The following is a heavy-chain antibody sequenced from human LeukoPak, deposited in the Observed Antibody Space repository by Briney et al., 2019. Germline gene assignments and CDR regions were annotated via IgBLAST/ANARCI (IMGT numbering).Heavy chain of an antibody. CDR3: ARESACGTTNCLAPADWLDP. CDR1: GYTFTSYY. Sequence: ASVKVSCKASGYTFTSYYMHWVRQAPGQGLEWMGWVSPNSGDTDIAQKFQGRVTMTRDTSIATSYMEVDSLTSDDTAVYYCARESACGTTNCLAPADWLDPWGQGTLVIVSS. J-gene: IGHJ5*02. V-gene: IGHV1-2*02. CDR2: VSPNSGDT. D-gene: IGHD2-2*01.